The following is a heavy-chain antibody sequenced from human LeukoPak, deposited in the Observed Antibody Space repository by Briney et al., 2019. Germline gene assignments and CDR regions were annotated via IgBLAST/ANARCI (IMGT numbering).Heavy chain of an antibody. CDR2: ISAYKGNT. CDR3: ARASLGLPEHIVVVIAIESLGQAFDI. CDR1: GYTFTSYG. V-gene: IGHV1-18*01. J-gene: IGHJ3*02. Sequence: GASVKVSCMASGYTFTSYGISWVRQAPGQGLEWMGWISAYKGNTNYAQKLQGRVTMTTDTSTSTAYMELRSLRSDDTAVYYCARASLGLPEHIVVVIAIESLGQAFDIWGQGTMVTVSS. D-gene: IGHD2-21*01.